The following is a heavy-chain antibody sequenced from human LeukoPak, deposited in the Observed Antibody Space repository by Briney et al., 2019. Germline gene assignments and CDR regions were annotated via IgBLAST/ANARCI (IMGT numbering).Heavy chain of an antibody. Sequence: PGGSLRLSCAASGFSFSNCNMNWVRQAPGKGLEWVSAVSASGGSTYYADSVKGRFTISRDNSKNTLYPQMNSLRAEDTAVYYCAKDGHFDYWGQGTLVTVSS. CDR3: AKDGHFDY. J-gene: IGHJ4*02. CDR1: GFSFSNCN. D-gene: IGHD3/OR15-3a*01. CDR2: VSASGGST. V-gene: IGHV3-23*01.